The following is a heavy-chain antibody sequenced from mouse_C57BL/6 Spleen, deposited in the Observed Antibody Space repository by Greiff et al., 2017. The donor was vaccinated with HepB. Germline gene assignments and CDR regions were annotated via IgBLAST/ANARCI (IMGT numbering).Heavy chain of an antibody. CDR1: GFTFSSYA. V-gene: IGHV5-4*01. CDR2: ISDGGSYT. CDR3: ARDGITTVVATEWYFDV. D-gene: IGHD1-1*01. Sequence: EVMLVESGGGLVKPGGSLKLSCAASGFTFSSYAMSWVRQTPEKRLEWVATISDGGSYTYYPDNVKGRFTISRDNAKNNLYLQMSHLKSEDTAMYYCARDGITTVVATEWYFDVWGTGTTVTVSS. J-gene: IGHJ1*03.